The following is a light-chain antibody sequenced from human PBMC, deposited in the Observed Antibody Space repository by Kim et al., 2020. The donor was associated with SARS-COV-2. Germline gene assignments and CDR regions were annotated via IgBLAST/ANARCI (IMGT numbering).Light chain of an antibody. J-gene: IGKJ2*01. Sequence: EIVLTQSPGTLSLSPGERATLSCRASQSVTSRNLAWYQQRPGQAPRLLIYGASSRATGIPDRFIGSGSGTDFTLTISRLEPDDFAVYYCQQYGSSPRTFGQGTKLEI. CDR3: QQYGSSPRT. CDR1: QSVTSRN. CDR2: GAS. V-gene: IGKV3-20*01.